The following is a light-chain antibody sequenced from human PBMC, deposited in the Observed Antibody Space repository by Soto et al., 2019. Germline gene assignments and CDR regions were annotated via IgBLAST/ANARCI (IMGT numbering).Light chain of an antibody. CDR1: QSVSSY. J-gene: IGKJ2*01. CDR2: DAS. V-gene: IGKV3-11*01. CDR3: QQRSDRPRT. Sequence: EIVLTQSPATLSLSPGERATLSCRASQSVSSYLAWYQQKPGQAPRLLIYDASNRATGIPARFSGSGSGTECTLTISSLEPEDFAVYYCQQRSDRPRTFGQGTKLEI.